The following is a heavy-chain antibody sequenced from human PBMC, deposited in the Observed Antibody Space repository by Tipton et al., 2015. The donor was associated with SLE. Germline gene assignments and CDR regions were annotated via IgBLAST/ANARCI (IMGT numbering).Heavy chain of an antibody. D-gene: IGHD1-14*01. V-gene: IGHV4-59*08. CDR2: IYYSGST. Sequence: TLSLTCTVSGGSISSYYWSWIRQPPGKGLEWIGYIYYSGSTNYNPSLKSRVTISVDTSKNQFSLKLSSVTAADTAVYYCARSERVHLHAFDIWGQGTMVTVSS. CDR1: GGSISSYY. CDR3: ARSERVHLHAFDI. J-gene: IGHJ3*02.